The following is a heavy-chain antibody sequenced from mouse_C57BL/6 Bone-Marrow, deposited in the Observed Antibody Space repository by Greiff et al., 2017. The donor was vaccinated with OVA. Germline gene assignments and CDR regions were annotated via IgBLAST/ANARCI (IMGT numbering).Heavy chain of an antibody. Sequence: QVQLKQPGTELVKPGASVKLSCKASGYTFTSYWMHWVKQRPGQGLEWIGNINPSNGGTNYNEKFKSKATLNVDKSSSTAYMQHSSLTSEDSAVYYCARRGIYYGNYAWFAYWGQGTLVTVSA. D-gene: IGHD2-1*01. J-gene: IGHJ3*01. CDR3: ARRGIYYGNYAWFAY. V-gene: IGHV1-53*01. CDR1: GYTFTSYW. CDR2: INPSNGGT.